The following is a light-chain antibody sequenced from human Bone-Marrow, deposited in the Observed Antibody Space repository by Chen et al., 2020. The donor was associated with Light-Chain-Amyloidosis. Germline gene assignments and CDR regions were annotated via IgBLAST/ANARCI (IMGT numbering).Light chain of an antibody. CDR2: DDS. J-gene: IGLJ3*02. CDR1: NIGSTR. V-gene: IGLV3-21*02. Sequence: SYVLPQPSSASVAPGQTAPIACGGNNIGSTRVHWYQQTPGQAPLLVVYDDSDRPSGIPERLSGSNSGNTATLTISRVEAGDEADYYCQVWDRSSDRPVFGGGTKLTVL. CDR3: QVWDRSSDRPV.